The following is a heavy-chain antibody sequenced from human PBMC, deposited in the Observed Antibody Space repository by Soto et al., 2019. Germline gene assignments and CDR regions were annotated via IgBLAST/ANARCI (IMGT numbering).Heavy chain of an antibody. CDR2: SHESGNT. V-gene: IGHV4-4*02. D-gene: IGHD6-19*01. CDR3: ATRASGRFY. CDR1: GVSISSHDW. Sequence: QVQLQESGPGLVKPSGTLSLTCAVSGVSISSHDWWTRVRQPPGKGLEWIGESHESGNTNYNSSLARRVTISLDQSKNQSSLKLTSVTVADPAVYYCATRASGRFYGGQGPLVTVSS. J-gene: IGHJ4*02.